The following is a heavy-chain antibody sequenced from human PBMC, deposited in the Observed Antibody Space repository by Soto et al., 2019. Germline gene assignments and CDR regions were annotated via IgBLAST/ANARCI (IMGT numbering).Heavy chain of an antibody. Sequence: SETLSLTCAVSGGSISSSNWWSWVRQPPGKGLEWIGEIYHSGSTNYNPSLMSRVTISVDKSKNLFSLKLSSVTAADTAVYYFARDGGNSSSWFPMDVWGQGTTVTVSS. CDR1: GGSISSSNW. CDR2: IYHSGST. D-gene: IGHD6-13*01. CDR3: ARDGGNSSSWFPMDV. V-gene: IGHV4-4*02. J-gene: IGHJ6*02.